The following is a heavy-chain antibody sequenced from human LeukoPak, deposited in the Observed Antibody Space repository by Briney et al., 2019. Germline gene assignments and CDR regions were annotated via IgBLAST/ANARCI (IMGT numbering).Heavy chain of an antibody. J-gene: IGHJ3*02. CDR3: ARRDYDFWGGPDAFDI. V-gene: IGHV4-59*08. Sequence: PSETLSLTCTVSGGSISSYYWSWIRQPPGKGLEWIGYIYYSGSTNYNPSLKSRVTISVDTSKNQFSLKLSSVTAADTAVYYCARRDYDFWGGPDAFDIWGQGTMVTVSS. CDR2: IYYSGST. CDR1: GGSISSYY. D-gene: IGHD3-3*01.